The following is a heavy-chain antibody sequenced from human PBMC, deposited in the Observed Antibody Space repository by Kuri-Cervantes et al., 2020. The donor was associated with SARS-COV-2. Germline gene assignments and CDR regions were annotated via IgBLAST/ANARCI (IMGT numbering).Heavy chain of an antibody. V-gene: IGHV3-30*18. J-gene: IGHJ6*02. CDR2: ISFDGIDK. D-gene: IGHD2/OR15-2a*01. CDR1: GFTFSKYA. Sequence: GGSLRLSCAASGFTFSKYAVHWLRQAPGKGLEWVAIISFDGIDKYYGDSVKGRFTISRDNSKNTLYLQMNSLRAEDTAVYYCAKEISTIGHRYFYGMDVWGQGTTVTVSS. CDR3: AKEISTIGHRYFYGMDV.